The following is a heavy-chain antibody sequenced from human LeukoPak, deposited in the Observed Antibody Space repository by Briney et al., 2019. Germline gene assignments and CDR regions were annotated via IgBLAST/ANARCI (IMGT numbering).Heavy chain of an antibody. D-gene: IGHD2-15*01. V-gene: IGHV1-2*02. Sequence: ASVKVSCKASGYTFTGYYMHWVRQAPGQGLEWMGWINPNTGGTNYAQNFQGRVTMTRDTSISTAYMELCRLGSDDTAVYYCTRAVAGDYFDYWGQGTLVTVSS. J-gene: IGHJ4*02. CDR1: GYTFTGYY. CDR2: INPNTGGT. CDR3: TRAVAGDYFDY.